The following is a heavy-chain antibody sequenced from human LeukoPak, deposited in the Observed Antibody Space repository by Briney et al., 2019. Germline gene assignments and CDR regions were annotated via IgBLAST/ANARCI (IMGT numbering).Heavy chain of an antibody. Sequence: GGSLRLSCAGTGFAFNMYAIDWVRQAPGKGLEWVSGLSRGGSTTNYADSVKGRFTISRDKSQNSVFLQLNSLRPEDTAVYYCARQQRIRHCSEGVCTEGYYFDYWGQGTLVTVSS. CDR3: ARQQRIRHCSEGVCTEGYYFDY. D-gene: IGHD2-15*01. CDR1: GFAFNMYA. J-gene: IGHJ4*02. CDR2: LSRGGSTT. V-gene: IGHV3-23*01.